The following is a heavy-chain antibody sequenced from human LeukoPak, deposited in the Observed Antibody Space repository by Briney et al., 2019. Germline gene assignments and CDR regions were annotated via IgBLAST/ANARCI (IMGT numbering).Heavy chain of an antibody. V-gene: IGHV4-30-2*01. D-gene: IGHD7-27*01. CDR3: ARMPGITGAVDY. J-gene: IGHJ4*02. Sequence: PSQTLSLTCAVSGDSFSSDDYSWSWIRQPPGKGLEWLGHIYRSGSTYYNPSLKSRVTISIDRSNNQFSLKLSSVTAADTAVYYCARMPGITGAVDYWGQGTLVTVSS. CDR1: GDSFSSDDYS. CDR2: IYRSGST.